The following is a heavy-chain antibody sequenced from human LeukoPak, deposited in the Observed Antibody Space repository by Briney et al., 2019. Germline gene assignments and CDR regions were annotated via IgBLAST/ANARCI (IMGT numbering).Heavy chain of an antibody. CDR2: IIPIFGIA. D-gene: IGHD4-23*01. Sequence: SVKVSCKASGGTFSSYAIGWVRQAPGQGLEWMGRIIPIFGIANYAQKFQGRVTITADKSTSTAYMELSSLRSEDTAVYYCARDDGANSEFDYWGQGTLVTVSS. V-gene: IGHV1-69*04. CDR1: GGTFSSYA. J-gene: IGHJ4*02. CDR3: ARDDGANSEFDY.